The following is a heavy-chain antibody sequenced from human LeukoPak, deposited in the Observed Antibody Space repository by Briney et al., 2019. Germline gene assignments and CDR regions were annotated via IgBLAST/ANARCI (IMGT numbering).Heavy chain of an antibody. CDR1: GYTFTSYD. J-gene: IGHJ4*02. D-gene: IGHD7-27*01. CDR2: MSPNSGDT. Sequence: ASVKVSCKASGYTFTSYDFNWVRQATGQRPEWMGWMSPNSGDTGYSQKFQDRVTMTRNTSISTAYMELSSLRSDDTAVYYCARGPPNWGYDYWGPGTLVTVSS. CDR3: ARGPPNWGYDY. V-gene: IGHV1-8*01.